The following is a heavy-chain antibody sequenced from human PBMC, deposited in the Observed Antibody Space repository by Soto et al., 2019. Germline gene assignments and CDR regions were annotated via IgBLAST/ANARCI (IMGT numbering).Heavy chain of an antibody. J-gene: IGHJ6*02. CDR3: AKDPYPVVVVPAANGMDV. Sequence: EVQLLESGGGLIQPGGSLRLSCAASGLTFSRYAMNWVRQAPGKGLEWVSVINGSGGTRYYADSVKGRFTISRDNSKSILYLQMNSLRADDTAVYYCAKDPYPVVVVPAANGMDVWGQGTTVTVSS. CDR1: GLTFSRYA. D-gene: IGHD2-2*01. V-gene: IGHV3-23*01. CDR2: INGSGGTR.